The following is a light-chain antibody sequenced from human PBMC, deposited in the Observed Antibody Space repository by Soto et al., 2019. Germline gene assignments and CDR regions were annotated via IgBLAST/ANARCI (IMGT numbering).Light chain of an antibody. Sequence: DIQMTQSPSTLSGSVGASVPITCQASQTISSWLAWYQQKPWKAHKLLIYKASTLKSGVPSRFSGSGSGTDFTLNISTLQTEDFATYDCLQDDSYHLTFGQGTKGEIK. CDR1: QTISSW. CDR3: LQDDSYHLT. J-gene: IGKJ1*01. CDR2: KAS. V-gene: IGKV1-5*03.